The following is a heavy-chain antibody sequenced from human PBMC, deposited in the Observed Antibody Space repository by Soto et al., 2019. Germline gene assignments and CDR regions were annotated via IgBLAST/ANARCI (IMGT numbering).Heavy chain of an antibody. J-gene: IGHJ4*02. V-gene: IGHV3-30-3*01. CDR3: ARDRNYCSSTSCYTWGFGY. CDR2: ISYDGSNK. CDR1: GFTFSSYA. D-gene: IGHD2-2*02. Sequence: GGSLRLSCAASGFTFSSYAMHWVRQAPGKGLEWVAVISYDGSNKYYADSVKGRFTISRDNSKNTLYLQMNSLRAEDTAVYYCARDRNYCSSTSCYTWGFGYWGQGTLVTVSS.